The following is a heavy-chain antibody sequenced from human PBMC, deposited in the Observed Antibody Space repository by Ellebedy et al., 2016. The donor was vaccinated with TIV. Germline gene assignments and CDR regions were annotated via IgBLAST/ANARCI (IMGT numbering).Heavy chain of an antibody. V-gene: IGHV3-23*01. CDR3: AKDGAVVAARGDLGY. CDR2: ISGSGGST. CDR1: GFTFSSYA. J-gene: IGHJ4*02. Sequence: GESLKISXAASGFTFSSYAMSWVRQAPGKGLEWVSAISGSGGSTYYADSVKGRFTISRDNSKNTLYLQMNSLRAEDTAVYYCAKDGAVVAARGDLGYWGQGTLVTVSS. D-gene: IGHD2-15*01.